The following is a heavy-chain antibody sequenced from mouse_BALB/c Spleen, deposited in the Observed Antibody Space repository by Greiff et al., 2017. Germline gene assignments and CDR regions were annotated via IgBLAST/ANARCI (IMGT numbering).Heavy chain of an antibody. CDR2: IDPENGNT. CDR3: ARRGGNYGMLFDD. J-gene: IGHJ2*01. Sequence: VQLQQSGAELVRPGALVKLSCKASGFNIKDYYMHWVKQRPEQGLEWIGWIDPENGNTIYDPKFQGKASITADTSSNTAYLQLSSLTSEDTAVYYCARRGGNYGMLFDDWGQGTTLTVSS. V-gene: IGHV14-1*02. CDR1: GFNIKDYY. D-gene: IGHD1-1*01.